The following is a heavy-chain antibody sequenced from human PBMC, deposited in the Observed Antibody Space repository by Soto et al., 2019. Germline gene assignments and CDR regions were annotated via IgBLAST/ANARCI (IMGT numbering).Heavy chain of an antibody. Sequence: QVQLQQWGAGLLKPSETLSLTCAVYGGSFSGYYWSWIRQPPGKGLEWIGEINHSGSTNYNPSLKSRVTISVDTSKNQFSLKLSSVTAADTAVYYCARFSSTTTVYGMDVWGQGTTVTVSS. V-gene: IGHV4-34*01. J-gene: IGHJ6*02. D-gene: IGHD2-2*01. CDR1: GGSFSGYY. CDR2: INHSGST. CDR3: ARFSSTTTVYGMDV.